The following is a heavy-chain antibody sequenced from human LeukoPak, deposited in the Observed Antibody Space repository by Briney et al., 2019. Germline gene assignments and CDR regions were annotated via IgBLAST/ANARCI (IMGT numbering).Heavy chain of an antibody. CDR2: VSGSGDRM. J-gene: IGHJ4*02. Sequence: GGSLRLSCAASGFTFSSYAMNWVRQAPGKGLEWVATVSGSGDRMYHADSVKGRFTISRDNSKNTIYLQMNSMRAEDTALYYCAKAAAAPGFDFWGQGTLVTVSS. D-gene: IGHD6-13*01. V-gene: IGHV3-23*01. CDR1: GFTFSSYA. CDR3: AKAAAAPGFDF.